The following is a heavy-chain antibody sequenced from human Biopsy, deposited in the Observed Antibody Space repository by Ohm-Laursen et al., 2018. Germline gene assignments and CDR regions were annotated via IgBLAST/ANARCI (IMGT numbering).Heavy chain of an antibody. J-gene: IGHJ4*02. V-gene: IGHV1-69*06. CDR2: IVPLFETT. Sequence: SVKVSCKASGYIFDIYPLFWARQAPGQGFEWMGGIVPLFETTGSAQKFQGRVTITADRSTTTAYIELSGLTSEDTAIYYCAKAGQTSGEYVVPRHFDSWGQGTRVTVSS. D-gene: IGHD2-15*01. CDR1: GYIFDIYP. CDR3: AKAGQTSGEYVVPRHFDS.